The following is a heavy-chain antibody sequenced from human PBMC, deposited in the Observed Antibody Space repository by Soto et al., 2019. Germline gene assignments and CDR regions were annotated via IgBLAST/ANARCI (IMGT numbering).Heavy chain of an antibody. D-gene: IGHD3-10*01. CDR3: ARWFYSGSGRLHNYYMDV. CDR1: GFTFSSYS. V-gene: IGHV3-48*01. Sequence: GGSLRLSCAAPGFTFSSYSMNWVRQAPGKGLEWVSYISSGSGTIYYADSVKGRFTISRDNAKNSLYLQMNSLRAEDTAVYYCARWFYSGSGRLHNYYMDVWGKGTTVTVSS. J-gene: IGHJ6*03. CDR2: ISSGSGTI.